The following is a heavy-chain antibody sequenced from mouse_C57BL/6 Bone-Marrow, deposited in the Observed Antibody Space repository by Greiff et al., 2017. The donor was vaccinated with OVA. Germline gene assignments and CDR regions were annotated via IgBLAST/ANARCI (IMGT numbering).Heavy chain of an antibody. V-gene: IGHV1-22*01. J-gene: IGHJ4*01. CDR2: INPNNGGT. CDR3: ARRTGDYDFYAMDY. Sequence: DVKLQESGPELVKPGASVKMSCKASGYTFTDYNMHWVKQSHGKSLEWIGYINPNNGGTSYNQKFKGKATLTVNKSSSTAYMELRSLTSEDSAVYYCARRTGDYDFYAMDYWGQGTSVAVSS. D-gene: IGHD2-4*01. CDR1: GYTFTDYN.